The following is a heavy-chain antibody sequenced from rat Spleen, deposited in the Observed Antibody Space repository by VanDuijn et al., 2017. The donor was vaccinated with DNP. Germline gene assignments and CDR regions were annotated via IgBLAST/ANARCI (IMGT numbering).Heavy chain of an antibody. J-gene: IGHJ4*01. Sequence: EVQLVESGGGLVQPGRSLKLSCAASGFTFSNYDMAWVRQAPTKGLEWVASISTSGGSTYYRDSVKGRFTVSRDNAKSTLYLQMDSLRSEDTATYYCARDQIGGGPYYALDAWGQGTSVTVSS. CDR3: ARDQIGGGPYYALDA. D-gene: IGHD4-3*01. CDR1: GFTFSNYD. CDR2: ISTSGGST. V-gene: IGHV5-25*01.